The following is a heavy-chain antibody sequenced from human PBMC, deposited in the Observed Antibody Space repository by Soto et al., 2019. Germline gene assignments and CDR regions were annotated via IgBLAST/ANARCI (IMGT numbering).Heavy chain of an antibody. CDR3: TTDSFWSSSRYYYYYYMDV. D-gene: IGHD6-6*01. CDR1: GFTFSNAW. Sequence: EVQLVESGGGLVKPGGSLRLSCAASGFTFSNAWMSWVRQAPGKGLEWVGRIKSKTDGGTTDYAAPVKGRFTISRDDSKNTLYLQMNSLKTEDTAVYYCTTDSFWSSSRYYYYYYMDVWGKGTTVTVSS. CDR2: IKSKTDGGTT. J-gene: IGHJ6*03. V-gene: IGHV3-15*01.